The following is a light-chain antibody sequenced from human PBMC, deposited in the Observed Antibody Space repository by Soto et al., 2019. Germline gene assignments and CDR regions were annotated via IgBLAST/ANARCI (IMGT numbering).Light chain of an antibody. CDR1: QSVLYSSNNKNY. CDR3: QQYYSTPLT. J-gene: IGKJ4*01. Sequence: DIVMTQSPDSLAVSLGERATINCKSSQSVLYSSNNKNYLAWYQQKTGQPPKLLIYWASTRESGAPDRFSGSRFWTDFTLTISSLQAEDVAVYYCQQYYSTPLTFGGGTKVEIK. CDR2: WAS. V-gene: IGKV4-1*01.